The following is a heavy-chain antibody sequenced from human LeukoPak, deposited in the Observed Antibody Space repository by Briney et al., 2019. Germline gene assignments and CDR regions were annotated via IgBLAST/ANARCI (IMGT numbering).Heavy chain of an antibody. V-gene: IGHV3-53*01. CDR2: IYSGGST. CDR3: AKGYSSGWSPFDY. J-gene: IGHJ4*02. CDR1: GFTVSSNY. Sequence: PGGSLRLSCAASGFTVSSNYMSWVRQAPGKGLEWVSVIYSGGSTYYADSVKGRFTISRDNSKNTLYLQMNSLRAEDTAVYFCAKGYSSGWSPFDYWGQGTLVTVSS. D-gene: IGHD6-19*01.